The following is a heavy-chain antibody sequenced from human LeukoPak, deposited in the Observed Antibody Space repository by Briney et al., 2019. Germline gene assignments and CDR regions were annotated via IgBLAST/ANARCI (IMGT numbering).Heavy chain of an antibody. CDR2: ISSGSTYI. Sequence: GGSLRLSCAASGFTFSSYSMNWVRQAPGKGLEWVSSISSGSTYIYYADSVKGRFTISRDNTKNSLYLQMYSLRAEDTAVYYCTREGVDVFDIWGQGTMVTVSS. J-gene: IGHJ3*02. CDR1: GFTFSSYS. CDR3: TREGVDVFDI. V-gene: IGHV3-21*01. D-gene: IGHD3-10*01.